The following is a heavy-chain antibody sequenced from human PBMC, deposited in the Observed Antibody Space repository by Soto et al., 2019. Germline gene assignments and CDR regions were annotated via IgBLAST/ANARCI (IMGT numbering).Heavy chain of an antibody. CDR3: AKDYNYDFWSGSHFYYYYYGMDV. CDR1: GFTFSSYG. Sequence: GGSLRLSCAASGFTFSSYGMHWVRQAPGKGLEWVAVISYDGSNKYYADSVKGRFTISRDNSKNTLYLQMNSLRAEDTAVYYCAKDYNYDFWSGSHFYYYYYGMDVWGQGTTVTVSS. D-gene: IGHD3-3*01. J-gene: IGHJ6*02. V-gene: IGHV3-30*18. CDR2: ISYDGSNK.